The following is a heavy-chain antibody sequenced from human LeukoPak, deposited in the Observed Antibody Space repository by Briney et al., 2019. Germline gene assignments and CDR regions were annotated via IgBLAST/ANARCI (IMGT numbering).Heavy chain of an antibody. V-gene: IGHV1-3*01. D-gene: IGHD3-9*01. CDR3: ARALGEKLRYFDWLLKPFDY. Sequence: ASVKVSCTATGYTFTSYAMHWVRQAPGQRLEWMGWINAGNGNTKYSQKFQGRVTITRDTSASTAYMELSSLRSEDTAVYYCARALGEKLRYFDWLLKPFDYWGQGTLVTVSS. CDR1: GYTFTSYA. J-gene: IGHJ4*02. CDR2: INAGNGNT.